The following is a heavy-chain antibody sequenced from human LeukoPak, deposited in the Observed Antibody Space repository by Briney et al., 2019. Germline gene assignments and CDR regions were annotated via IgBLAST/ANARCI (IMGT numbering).Heavy chain of an antibody. CDR2: INPNNGGT. Sequence: GASVKVSCKASGYTFTGYYMHWVRQAPGQGLEWMGWINPNNGGTNQVQKFQGRVTMTRDTSINTAYMELSSLRSDDTAVYYCARYSNSGGDNWGQGNLVTVSS. D-gene: IGHD6-6*01. J-gene: IGHJ4*02. V-gene: IGHV1-2*02. CDR3: ARYSNSGGDN. CDR1: GYTFTGYY.